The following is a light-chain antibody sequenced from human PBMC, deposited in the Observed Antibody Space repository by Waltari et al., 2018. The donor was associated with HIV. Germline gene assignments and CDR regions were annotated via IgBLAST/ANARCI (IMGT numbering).Light chain of an antibody. CDR1: QSVIGTL. Sequence: EILLPQSPASLSLSPAESATVSCRASQSVIGTLLAWYQQRPGQAPRLLIPGVSSRAVDVPVRVSGSGSETEVNFSISRREPDDFAVYYCQQYGGSPYTFGQGTRVE. V-gene: IGKV3-20*01. J-gene: IGKJ5*01. CDR3: QQYGGSPYT. CDR2: GVS.